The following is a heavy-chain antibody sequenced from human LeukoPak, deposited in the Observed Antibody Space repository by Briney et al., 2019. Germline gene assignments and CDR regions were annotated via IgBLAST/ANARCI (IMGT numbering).Heavy chain of an antibody. J-gene: IGHJ4*02. V-gene: IGHV1-69*13. Sequence: SVKVSCKASGGTFSSYAISWVRQAPGQGLEWMGGIVPIFGTANYAQKFQGRVTITADESTSTAYMELSSLRSEDTAVYYCARGPTAMVTRFDYWGQGTLVTVSS. CDR1: GGTFSSYA. CDR3: ARGPTAMVTRFDY. D-gene: IGHD5-18*01. CDR2: IVPIFGTA.